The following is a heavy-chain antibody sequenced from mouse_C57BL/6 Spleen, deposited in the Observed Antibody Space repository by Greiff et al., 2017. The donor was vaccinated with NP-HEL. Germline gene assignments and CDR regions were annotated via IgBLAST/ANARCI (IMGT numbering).Heavy chain of an antibody. Sequence: EVQLQQSGAELVRPGASVKLSCTASGFNIKDDYMHWVKQRPEQGLEWIGWIDPENGDTEYASKFQGKATITADTSSNTAYLQLSSLTSEDTAVYYCTTRAYYYGSSYAMDYWGQGTSVTVSS. CDR1: GFNIKDDY. D-gene: IGHD1-1*01. CDR2: IDPENGDT. J-gene: IGHJ4*01. CDR3: TTRAYYYGSSYAMDY. V-gene: IGHV14-4*01.